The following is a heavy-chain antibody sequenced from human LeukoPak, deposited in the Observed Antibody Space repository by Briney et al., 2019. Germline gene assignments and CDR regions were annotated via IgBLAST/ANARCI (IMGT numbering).Heavy chain of an antibody. J-gene: IGHJ5*02. CDR3: AIGPITMVRGVIRKFDP. Sequence: PSETLSLTCAVYGGSFSGYYWSWIRLPPGKGLEWIGEINHSGSTNYNPSLKSRVTISVDTSKNQFSLKLSSVTAADTAVYYCAIGPITMVRGVIRKFDPWGQGTLVTVSS. CDR2: INHSGST. D-gene: IGHD3-10*01. CDR1: GGSFSGYY. V-gene: IGHV4-34*01.